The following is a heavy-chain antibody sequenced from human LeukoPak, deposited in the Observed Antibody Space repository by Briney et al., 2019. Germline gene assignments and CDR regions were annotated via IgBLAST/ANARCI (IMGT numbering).Heavy chain of an antibody. V-gene: IGHV3-11*04. CDR2: ISSSGSTI. CDR1: GFTFSDYY. Sequence: GGSLRLSCAASGFTFSDYYMSWIRQAPGKGLEWVSYISSSGSTIYYADSVKGRFTISRDDSKSTLYLQINSLRAEDTAVYYCAKDLSYGSNWFDPWGQGTLVTVSS. D-gene: IGHD5-18*01. J-gene: IGHJ5*02. CDR3: AKDLSYGSNWFDP.